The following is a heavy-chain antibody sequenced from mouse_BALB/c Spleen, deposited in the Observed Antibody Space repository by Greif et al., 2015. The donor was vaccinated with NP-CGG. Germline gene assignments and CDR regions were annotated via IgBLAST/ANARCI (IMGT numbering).Heavy chain of an antibody. CDR1: GYTFTDYY. V-gene: IGHV1-77*01. CDR3: ARSGDYGTSFAY. Sequence: QVQLQQSGAELARPGASVKLSCKASGYTFTDYYINWVKQRTGQGLEWIGEIYPGSGNTYYNEKFKGKATLTADKSSSTAYMQLSSLTSEDSAVYFCARSGDYGTSFAYWGQGTLVTVSA. D-gene: IGHD1-1*01. J-gene: IGHJ3*01. CDR2: IYPGSGNT.